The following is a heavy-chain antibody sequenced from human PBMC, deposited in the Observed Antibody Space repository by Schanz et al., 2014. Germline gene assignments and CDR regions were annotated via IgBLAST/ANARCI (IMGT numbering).Heavy chain of an antibody. CDR1: GYTFSDYY. V-gene: IGHV1-2*04. CDR2: INPNTGGT. Sequence: QVQLVQSGAEMKKPGASVKVSCKASGYTFSDYYIHWVRQAPGQGLEWMGWINPNTGGTNFAQKFQGWVTVTRDTSISTAYMEVSRLKSDDTAVYYCARLSVAGRPHVNYWYFDLWGRGTLVTVSS. D-gene: IGHD6-19*01. CDR3: ARLSVAGRPHVNYWYFDL. J-gene: IGHJ2*01.